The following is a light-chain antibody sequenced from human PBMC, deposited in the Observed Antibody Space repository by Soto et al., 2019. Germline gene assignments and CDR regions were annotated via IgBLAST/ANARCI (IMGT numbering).Light chain of an antibody. V-gene: IGKV3-20*01. J-gene: IGKJ1*01. CDR2: GAS. Sequence: EIVLTQSPGTLSLSPGERATLSCRASQSVSSSYLAWYQQKPGQAPRLLIYGASSRATGLPDRFSGSGSGTDFTLTISKLEPEDFAVYYCQQYGSSPLTFGQGTKVE. CDR3: QQYGSSPLT. CDR1: QSVSSSY.